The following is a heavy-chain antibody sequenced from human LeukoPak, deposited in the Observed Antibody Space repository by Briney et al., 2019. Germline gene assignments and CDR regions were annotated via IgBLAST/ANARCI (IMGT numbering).Heavy chain of an antibody. V-gene: IGHV3-7*03. CDR1: GFTFSSYA. CDR3: GKDSYVGVNWFDP. CDR2: IKQDGSEK. D-gene: IGHD1-26*01. J-gene: IGHJ5*02. Sequence: GGSLRLSCAASGFTFSSYAMSWVRQAPGKGLEWVANIKQDGSEKYYVDSVKGRFTISRDNAKNMVYLEMNSLRVEDTAVYYCGKDSYVGVNWFDPRGQGTLVTVSS.